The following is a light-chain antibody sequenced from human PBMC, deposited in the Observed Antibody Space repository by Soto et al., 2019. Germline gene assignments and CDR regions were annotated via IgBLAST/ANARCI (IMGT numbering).Light chain of an antibody. J-gene: IGKJ4*01. Sequence: EFVMTQSPATLSVSPGERATLSCRASQGVSGNLAWYQQKPGQAPRLLIYGASTRATDIPARFSGSGSGTEFTLTISSLQSEDFAVYYCQQYHHWPPLTFGGGTKVEI. CDR3: QQYHHWPPLT. CDR2: GAS. CDR1: QGVSGN. V-gene: IGKV3-15*01.